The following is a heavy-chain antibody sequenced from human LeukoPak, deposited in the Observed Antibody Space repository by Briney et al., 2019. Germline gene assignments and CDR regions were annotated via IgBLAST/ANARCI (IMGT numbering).Heavy chain of an antibody. J-gene: IGHJ3*02. CDR1: GFTFSNAW. D-gene: IGHD2-15*01. V-gene: IGHV3-15*01. Sequence: PGGFLRLSCAASGFTFSNAWMSWVRQAPGKGLEWVGRIKSKTDGGTTDYAAPVKGRFTISRDDSKNTLYLQMNSLKTEDTAVYYCTTGDCSGGSCYWGIDAFDIWGQGTMVTVSS. CDR3: TTGDCSGGSCYWGIDAFDI. CDR2: IKSKTDGGTT.